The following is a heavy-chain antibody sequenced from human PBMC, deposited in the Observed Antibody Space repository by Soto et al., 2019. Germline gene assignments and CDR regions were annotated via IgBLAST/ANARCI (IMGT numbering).Heavy chain of an antibody. V-gene: IGHV4-59*08. CDR3: ARRWGRTFDY. D-gene: IGHD7-27*01. CDR2: IYYSGST. J-gene: IGHJ4*02. CDR1: GGSISNYY. Sequence: SETLSLTCTVSGGSISNYYWSWIRQPPWKGLEWIGYIYYSGSTHYIPSLESRVTISVDTSKNLFSLRLSSVTAADTAVYHCARRWGRTFDYWGQGTLVTVSS.